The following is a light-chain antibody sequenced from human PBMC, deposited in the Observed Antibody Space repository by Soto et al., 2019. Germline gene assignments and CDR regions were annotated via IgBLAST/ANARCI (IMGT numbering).Light chain of an antibody. CDR1: QSVSSN. Sequence: ERIMTQSPATLSVSPGASATLSCRASQSVSSNLAWYQQKPGQAPRLLIYGVSTRATGIPARFSGSGSETKFTLTISSLQSEDFAVYYCQQYNNWSPLTFGGGTKVEIK. CDR3: QQYNNWSPLT. V-gene: IGKV3-15*01. CDR2: GVS. J-gene: IGKJ4*01.